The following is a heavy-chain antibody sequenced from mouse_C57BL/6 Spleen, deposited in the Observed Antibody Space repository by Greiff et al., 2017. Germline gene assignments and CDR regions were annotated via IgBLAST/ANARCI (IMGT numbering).Heavy chain of an antibody. CDR2: IYPGSGST. Sequence: QVHVKQPGAELVKPGASVKMSCKASGYTFTSYWITWVKQRPGQGLEWIGDIYPGSGSTNYNEKFKSKATLTVDTSSSTAYMQLSSLTSEDSAVYYCARTGGSYDAMDYWGQGTSVTVSS. CDR1: GYTFTSYW. V-gene: IGHV1-55*01. D-gene: IGHD1-1*02. CDR3: ARTGGSYDAMDY. J-gene: IGHJ4*01.